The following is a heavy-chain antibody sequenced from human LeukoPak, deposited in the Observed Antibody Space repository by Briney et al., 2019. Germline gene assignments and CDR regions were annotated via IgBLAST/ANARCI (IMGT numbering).Heavy chain of an antibody. CDR1: GFTFSSYS. D-gene: IGHD3-3*01. CDR2: ISSSSSTI. V-gene: IGHV3-48*02. Sequence: GASLRLSCAASGFTFSSYSMNWVRQAPGKGLEWVSYISSSSSTIYYADSVKGRFTISRDNAKNSLYLQMNSLRDEDTAVYYCARDRGYDFWSGYYGFDYWGQGTLVTVSS. CDR3: ARDRGYDFWSGYYGFDY. J-gene: IGHJ4*02.